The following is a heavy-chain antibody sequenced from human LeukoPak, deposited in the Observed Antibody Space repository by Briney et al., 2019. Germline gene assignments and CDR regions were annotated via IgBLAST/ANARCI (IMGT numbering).Heavy chain of an antibody. V-gene: IGHV1-18*01. D-gene: IGHD6-19*01. CDR1: GYTFTSYG. CDR3: ARCGSGWFGGFYYFDY. CDR2: ISAYNGNT. Sequence: ASVKVSCKASGYTFTSYGISWVRQAPRQGLEWMGWISAYNGNTNYAQKLQGRVTMTTDTSKSTVYMELRSLRSDDTAVYYCARCGSGWFGGFYYFDYWGQGTLVTGSS. J-gene: IGHJ4*02.